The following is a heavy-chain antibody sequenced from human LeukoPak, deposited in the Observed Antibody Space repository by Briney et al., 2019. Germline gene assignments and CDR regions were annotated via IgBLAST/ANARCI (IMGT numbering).Heavy chain of an antibody. D-gene: IGHD2-2*01. J-gene: IGHJ5*02. V-gene: IGHV1-18*01. CDR3: ARDLGYCSTSSCLRNWFDP. Sequence: ASVKVSCKASGYTFTSYGISCVRQAPGQRLEWMGWISGYNSNTNYAQKLQGRVTMTTDTSTSTAYMELRSLRSDDTAVYYCARDLGYCSTSSCLRNWFDPWGQGTLVTVSS. CDR1: GYTFTSYG. CDR2: ISGYNSNT.